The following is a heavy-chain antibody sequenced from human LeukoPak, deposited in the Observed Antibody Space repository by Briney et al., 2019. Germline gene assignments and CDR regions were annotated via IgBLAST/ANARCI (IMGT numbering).Heavy chain of an antibody. CDR1: GFTFSSYN. CDR3: AREPLDF. V-gene: IGHV3-48*02. Sequence: HPGGSLRLSCAASGFTFSSYNMNWVRQAPGKGLEWVSYTTSSSTTIYYADSVKGRFTISRDNAKNSLYLQMNSLRDEDTAVYYCAREPLDFWGQGTLVTVSS. J-gene: IGHJ4*02. CDR2: TTSSSTTI.